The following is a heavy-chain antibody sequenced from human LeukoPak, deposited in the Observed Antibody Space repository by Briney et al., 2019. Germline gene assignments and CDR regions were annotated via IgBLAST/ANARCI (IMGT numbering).Heavy chain of an antibody. CDR3: ATVSSGWFQDAFDI. Sequence: ASVKVSCKVSGYTLTELSMHWVRQAPGKGLEWMGGFDPEDGETIYAQKFQGRVTMTEDTSTDTAYMELSSLRSEDTAVYYCATVSSGWFQDAFDIWGQGTMVTVSS. CDR2: FDPEDGET. J-gene: IGHJ3*02. V-gene: IGHV1-24*01. CDR1: GYTLTELS. D-gene: IGHD6-19*01.